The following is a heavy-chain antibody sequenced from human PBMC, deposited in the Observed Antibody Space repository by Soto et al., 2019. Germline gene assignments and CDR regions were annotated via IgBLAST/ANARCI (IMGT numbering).Heavy chain of an antibody. CDR1: GFTFSVYW. CDR2: IDSDGSTT. D-gene: IGHD4-4*01. V-gene: IGHV3-74*01. J-gene: IGHJ6*02. Sequence: EVQLVESGGGLVQPGGSLRLSCAASGFTFSVYWMHWVRQALGKGLVWVSRIDSDGSTTSYADSVKGRFTISRDNAKSKLYLQMNSLRAEDTAVYYCARPGYSNYGPGVDVWGQGTTVTVSS. CDR3: ARPGYSNYGPGVDV.